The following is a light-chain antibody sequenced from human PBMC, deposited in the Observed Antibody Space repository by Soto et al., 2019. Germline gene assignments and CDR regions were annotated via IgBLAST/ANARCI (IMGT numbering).Light chain of an antibody. CDR1: QSVAKN. Sequence: ETVMTHSPATLSVSPGERVTLSCRASQSVAKNVAWYQHKPGQPPRLLIYAASTRATGIPARFDGSGSGTEFTLTISSLQSEDVAVYFCQQYNHWPGTFGQGTQVEMK. V-gene: IGKV3-15*01. CDR3: QQYNHWPGT. CDR2: AAS. J-gene: IGKJ2*01.